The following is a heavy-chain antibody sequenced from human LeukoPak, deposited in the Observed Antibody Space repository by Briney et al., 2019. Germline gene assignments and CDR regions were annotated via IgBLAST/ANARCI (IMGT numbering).Heavy chain of an antibody. CDR3: ARTASSIAARQGYYYYMDV. D-gene: IGHD6-6*01. CDR1: GYTFTSYY. Sequence: ASVKVSCKASGYTFTSYYMHWVRQAPGQGLEWMGIINPSGGSTSYAQKFQGRVTMTRDTSISTAYMELSRLRSDDTAVYYCARTASSIAARQGYYYYMDVWGKGTTVTVSS. J-gene: IGHJ6*03. CDR2: INPSGGST. V-gene: IGHV1-46*01.